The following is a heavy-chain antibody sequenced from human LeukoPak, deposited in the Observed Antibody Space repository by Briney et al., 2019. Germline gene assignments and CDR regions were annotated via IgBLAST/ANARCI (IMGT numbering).Heavy chain of an antibody. CDR3: AKVKSFGYWFFDL. J-gene: IGHJ2*01. CDR2: IYISDSDP. CDR1: GYSFSTSW. Sequence: GESLKISFQGSGYSFSTSWIAWGRQPPGKGLEWVGSIYISDSDPRYSPSFQGHVTMSADKSVNTASLQWNSLQGSDTGIYYCAKVKSFGYWFFDLWGRGTLVAVSS. D-gene: IGHD3-16*01. V-gene: IGHV5-51*01.